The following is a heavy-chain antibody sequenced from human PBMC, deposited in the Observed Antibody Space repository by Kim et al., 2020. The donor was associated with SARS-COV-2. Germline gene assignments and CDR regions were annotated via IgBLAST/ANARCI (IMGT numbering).Heavy chain of an antibody. Sequence: GGSLRLSCAASGFTFSSYGMHWVRQAPGKGLEWVAVIWYDGSNKYYADSVKGRFTISRDNSKNTLYLQMNSLRAEDTAVYYCARDIGFGETPPAHYGDQGYWGQGTLVTVSS. J-gene: IGHJ4*02. CDR1: GFTFSSYG. CDR2: IWYDGSNK. CDR3: ARDIGFGETPPAHYGDQGY. V-gene: IGHV3-33*01. D-gene: IGHD4-17*01.